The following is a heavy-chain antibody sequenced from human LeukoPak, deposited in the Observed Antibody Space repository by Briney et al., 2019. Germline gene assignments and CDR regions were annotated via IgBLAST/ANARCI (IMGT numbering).Heavy chain of an antibody. CDR3: ARGSGGQQLIRGYYYMDV. CDR2: ISSTSSYI. J-gene: IGHJ6*03. CDR1: GFTFSSFW. D-gene: IGHD6-6*01. V-gene: IGHV3-21*01. Sequence: GGSLRLSCAASGFTFSSFWMSWVRQAPGKGLEWVSSISSTSSYIYYADSVKGRLTISTDNAKNSLYLQMSSLRAEDTAVYYCARGSGGQQLIRGYYYMDVWGKGTTVTVS.